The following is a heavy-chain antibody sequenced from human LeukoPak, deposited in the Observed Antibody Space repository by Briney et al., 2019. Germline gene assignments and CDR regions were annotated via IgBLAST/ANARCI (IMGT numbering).Heavy chain of an antibody. Sequence: VASVKVSCKASGYTFTKYAINWVRQAPGQGLEWMGWINTNSGNPTYAQGFTGRFVFSLDTSLNTAYLQISRLKSADTAVYYCAKGRGYSFGFDDYWGQGSLVTVSS. CDR3: AKGRGYSFGFDDY. V-gene: IGHV7-4-1*02. D-gene: IGHD5-18*01. J-gene: IGHJ4*02. CDR1: GYTFTKYA. CDR2: INTNSGNP.